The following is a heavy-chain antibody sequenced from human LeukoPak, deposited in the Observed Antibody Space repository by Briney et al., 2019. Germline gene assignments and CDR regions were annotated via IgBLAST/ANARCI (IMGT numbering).Heavy chain of an antibody. CDR1: GGSISSSSYY. CDR2: IYYSGST. J-gene: IGHJ4*02. D-gene: IGHD4-17*01. Sequence: SETLSLTCTVSGGSISSSSYYWGWIRQPPGKGLEWIGSIYYSGSTYYNPSLKSRVTISVDTSKNQFSLKLSSVTAADTAVYYCARLGAPYDYGDYDYWGQGTLVTVSS. V-gene: IGHV4-39*01. CDR3: ARLGAPYDYGDYDY.